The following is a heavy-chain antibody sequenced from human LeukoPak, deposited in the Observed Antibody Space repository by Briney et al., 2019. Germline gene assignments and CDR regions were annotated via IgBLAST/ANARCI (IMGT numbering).Heavy chain of an antibody. CDR2: IYYSGST. D-gene: IGHD5-12*01. V-gene: IGHV4-61*01. Sequence: SETLSLTCTVSGVSVSSGSYYWSWIRQPPGKGLEWIGYIYYSGSTNYNPSLKSRVTISVDTSKNQFSLKLSSVTAADTAVYYCARGNSGYDLYFDYWGQGTLVTVSS. CDR1: GVSVSSGSYY. J-gene: IGHJ4*02. CDR3: ARGNSGYDLYFDY.